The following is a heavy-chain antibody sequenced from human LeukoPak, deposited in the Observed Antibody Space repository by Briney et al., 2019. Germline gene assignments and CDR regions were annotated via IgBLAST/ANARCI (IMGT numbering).Heavy chain of an antibody. Sequence: GGSLRLSCAASGFTFSSYAMSWVRQAPGKGLEWVSAISVSGGSTYYADSVKGRFTISRDNSKNTLYLQMNSLRAEDTAVYYCAKDYVAARSPYYFDYWGQGTLVTVSS. CDR3: AKDYVAARSPYYFDY. D-gene: IGHD6-6*01. V-gene: IGHV3-23*01. CDR1: GFTFSSYA. J-gene: IGHJ4*02. CDR2: ISVSGGST.